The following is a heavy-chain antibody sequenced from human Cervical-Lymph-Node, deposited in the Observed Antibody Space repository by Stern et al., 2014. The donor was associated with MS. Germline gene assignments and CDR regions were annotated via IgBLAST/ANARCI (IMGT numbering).Heavy chain of an antibody. Sequence: VHLVVSGGCVVQPGRSLRLSCAASGFTFSRHAIHWVRQAPGKGLEWVAVISYDGSNKDYADSVKGRFTISRDNSKNTLYLQVNSLRAEDTAVYYCARDRWYYDSSGTFDSWGQGTLVTVSS. CDR2: ISYDGSNK. J-gene: IGHJ4*02. V-gene: IGHV3-30-3*01. D-gene: IGHD3-22*01. CDR3: ARDRWYYDSSGTFDS. CDR1: GFTFSRHA.